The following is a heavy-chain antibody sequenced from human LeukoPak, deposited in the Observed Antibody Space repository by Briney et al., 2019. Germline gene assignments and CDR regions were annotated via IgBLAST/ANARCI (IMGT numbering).Heavy chain of an antibody. V-gene: IGHV3-30-3*01. CDR3: ARGADYYDSSGYPPFDY. CDR2: ISYDGSNK. Sequence: GGSLRLSCAASGFTFSSYAMHWVRQAPGKGLEWVAVISYDGSNKYYADSVKGRFTISRDNSKNTLYLQMNSLRAEDTAVYYCARGADYYDSSGYPPFDYWGQGTLVTVSS. J-gene: IGHJ4*02. CDR1: GFTFSSYA. D-gene: IGHD3-22*01.